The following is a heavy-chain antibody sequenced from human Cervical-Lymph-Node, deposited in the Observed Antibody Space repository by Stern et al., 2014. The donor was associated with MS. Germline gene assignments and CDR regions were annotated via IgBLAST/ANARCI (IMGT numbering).Heavy chain of an antibody. CDR2: IWFEGSNQ. D-gene: IGHD3-22*01. CDR3: AREKGACNGDYCHVTFDY. V-gene: IGHV3-33*01. J-gene: IGHJ4*02. CDR1: GFTFSTYG. Sequence: VQLEESGGGVVQPGRSLRLSCEASGFTFSTYGLHWVRTAPGKGLAWVAVIWFEGSNQNYADSVKGRFTISRDNSKNTLFLQMNSLRAEDTAVYYCAREKGACNGDYCHVTFDYWGQGTLVTVSS.